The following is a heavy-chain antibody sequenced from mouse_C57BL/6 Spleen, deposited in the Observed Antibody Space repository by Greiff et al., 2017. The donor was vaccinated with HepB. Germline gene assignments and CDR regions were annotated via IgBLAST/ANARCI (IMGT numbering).Heavy chain of an antibody. Sequence: EVMLVESGPELVKPGASVKISCKASGYSFTGYYMNWVKQSPEKSLEWIGEINPSTGGTTYNQKFKAKATLTVDKSSSTAYMQLKSLTSEDSAVYYCARSDYGTPDYWGQGTTLTVSS. CDR2: INPSTGGT. V-gene: IGHV1-42*01. CDR1: GYSFTGYY. J-gene: IGHJ2*01. CDR3: ARSDYGTPDY. D-gene: IGHD1-1*01.